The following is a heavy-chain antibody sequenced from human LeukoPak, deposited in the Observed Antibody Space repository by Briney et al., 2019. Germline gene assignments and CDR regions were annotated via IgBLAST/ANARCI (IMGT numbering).Heavy chain of an antibody. D-gene: IGHD5-12*01. J-gene: IGHJ4*02. CDR3: ARLGGYEEFDY. CDR2: IKEDESEK. CDR1: GFTFSTFW. V-gene: IGHV3-7*03. Sequence: GGSLRLSCAASGFTFSTFWMSWVRQAPGKGLEWVANIKEDESEKFYVDSVKGRFTISRDNAKNSLYLQMNSLRAEDTAVYYCARLGGYEEFDYWGQGTLVTVSS.